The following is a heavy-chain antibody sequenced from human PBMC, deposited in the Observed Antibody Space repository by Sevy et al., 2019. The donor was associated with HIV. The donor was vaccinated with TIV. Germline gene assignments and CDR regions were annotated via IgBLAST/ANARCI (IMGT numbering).Heavy chain of an antibody. D-gene: IGHD3-10*01. CDR2: IYYSGST. CDR3: ARDSGGVALHDY. J-gene: IGHJ4*02. CDR1: GGSISSSGYY. V-gene: IGHV4-31*03. Sequence: SETLSLTCTVSGGSISSSGYYWSWIRQHPGKGLEWIGYIYYSGSTYYNPSIKSRLTILVDTSKNQFSLKLRSVTAADTAVYYCARDSGGVALHDYWGQGTLVTVSS.